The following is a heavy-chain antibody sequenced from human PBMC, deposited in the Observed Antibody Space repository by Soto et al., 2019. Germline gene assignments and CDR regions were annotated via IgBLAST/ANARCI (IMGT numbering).Heavy chain of an antibody. CDR3: AKDLRRIAAAGTISHYYGMDV. D-gene: IGHD6-13*01. Sequence: GGSLRLSCAASGFTFSSYAMSWVRQAPGKGLEWVSAISGSGGSTYYADSVKGRFTISRDNSKNTLYLQMNSLRAEDTAVYYCAKDLRRIAAAGTISHYYGMDVWGQGTTVTVSS. CDR2: ISGSGGST. V-gene: IGHV3-23*01. CDR1: GFTFSSYA. J-gene: IGHJ6*02.